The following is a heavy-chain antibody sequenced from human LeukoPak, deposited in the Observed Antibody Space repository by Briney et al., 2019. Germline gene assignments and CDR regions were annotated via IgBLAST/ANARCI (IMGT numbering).Heavy chain of an antibody. V-gene: IGHV1-8*01. CDR3: ARGYDSWSGYYSNNWFDP. D-gene: IGHD3-3*01. CDR1: GYTFTSYD. Sequence: ASVKVSCKASGYTFTSYDINWVRQATGQGLEWMGWMNPNSGNTGYAQKFQGRVTMTRNTSISTAYMELSSLRSEDTAVYYCARGYDSWSGYYSNNWFDPWGQGTLVTVSS. J-gene: IGHJ5*02. CDR2: MNPNSGNT.